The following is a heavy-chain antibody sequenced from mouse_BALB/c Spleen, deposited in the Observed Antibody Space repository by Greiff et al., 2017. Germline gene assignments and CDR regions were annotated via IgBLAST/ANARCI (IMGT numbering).Heavy chain of an antibody. Sequence: EVKLVESGGGLVQPGGSRKLSCAASGFTFSSFGMHWVRQAPEKGLEWVAYISSGSSTIYYENTVKGRNTISRDNPKNTLFLQLTRLSSEDTAMYYDATQGRPCSPYYYAKDYWGQGTTVTVSS. D-gene: IGHD3-3*01. CDR3: ATQGRPCSPYYYAKDY. CDR2: ISSGSSTI. V-gene: IGHV5-17*02. CDR1: GFTFSSFG. J-gene: IGHJ4*01.